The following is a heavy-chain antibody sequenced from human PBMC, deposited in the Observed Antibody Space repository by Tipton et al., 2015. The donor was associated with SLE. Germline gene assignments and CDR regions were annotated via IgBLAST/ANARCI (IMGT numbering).Heavy chain of an antibody. J-gene: IGHJ4*02. V-gene: IGHV4-59*01. CDR1: GGSISSYY. D-gene: IGHD4-17*01. Sequence: TLSLTCTVSGGSISSYYWSWIRQPPGQGLEWIGYIYTSGSTNYNPSLKSRVTISVDTSKNQFSLKLSSVTAADTAVYYCARTRATVHGGFDYWGQGTLVTVSS. CDR3: ARTRATVHGGFDY. CDR2: IYTSGST.